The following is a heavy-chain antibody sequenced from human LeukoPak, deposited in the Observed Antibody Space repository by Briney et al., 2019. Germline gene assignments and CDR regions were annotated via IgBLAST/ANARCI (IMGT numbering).Heavy chain of an antibody. J-gene: IGHJ4*02. CDR1: GYTFTGYY. CDR2: INPNSGGT. Sequence: GASVKVSCKASGYTFTGYYIHWVRQAPGQGLEWMGRINPNSGGTNYAQKFQGRVTTTRDTSISTAYMELSRLRSDDTAVYYCARARTYYYDREGIDYWGQGTLVTVSS. V-gene: IGHV1-2*06. CDR3: ARARTYYYDREGIDY. D-gene: IGHD3-22*01.